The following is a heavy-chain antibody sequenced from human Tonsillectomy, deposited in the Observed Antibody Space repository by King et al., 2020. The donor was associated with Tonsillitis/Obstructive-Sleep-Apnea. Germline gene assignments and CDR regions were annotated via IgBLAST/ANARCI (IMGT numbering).Heavy chain of an antibody. CDR2: IYSGGST. CDR1: GFTVSSNY. J-gene: IGHJ3*02. Sequence: EQLVQSGGGLVQPGGSLRLSCAASGFTVSSNYMSWVRQAPGKGLEWVSVIYSGGSTYYADSVKGRFTISRDNSKNTLYLQMNSLRAEDTAVYYCARDSGYFWSGYWAFDIWGQGKMVTVSS. CDR3: ARDSGYFWSGYWAFDI. D-gene: IGHD3-3*01. V-gene: IGHV3-66*01.